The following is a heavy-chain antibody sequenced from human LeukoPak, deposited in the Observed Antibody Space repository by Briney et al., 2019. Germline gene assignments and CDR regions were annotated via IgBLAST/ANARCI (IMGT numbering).Heavy chain of an antibody. J-gene: IGHJ3*02. CDR1: GFTFSSYG. Sequence: GGSLRLSCEVSGFTFSSYGMHWVRQAPGKGLEWVAIISYDGNNKYYADSVKGRFTISRDNSNITVYLQMNSLRAEDTAVYYCAKDLEWELHRGTAFDIWGQGTMVTVSS. D-gene: IGHD1-26*01. CDR2: ISYDGNNK. CDR3: AKDLEWELHRGTAFDI. V-gene: IGHV3-30*18.